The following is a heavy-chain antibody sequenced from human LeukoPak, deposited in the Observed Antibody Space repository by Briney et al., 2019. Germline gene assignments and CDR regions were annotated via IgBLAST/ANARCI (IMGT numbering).Heavy chain of an antibody. CDR2: IYSGGST. J-gene: IGHJ3*02. CDR3: ARAFYYDFWSGYYTSDAFDI. Sequence: GGSLRLSCAASGFTVSSNYMSWVRQAPGKGLEWVSVIYSGGSTYYADSVKGRFTISRDNSKNTLYLQMNSLRAEDTAVYYCARAFYYDFWSGYYTSDAFDIWGQGTMVTVSS. D-gene: IGHD3-3*01. V-gene: IGHV3-53*01. CDR1: GFTVSSNY.